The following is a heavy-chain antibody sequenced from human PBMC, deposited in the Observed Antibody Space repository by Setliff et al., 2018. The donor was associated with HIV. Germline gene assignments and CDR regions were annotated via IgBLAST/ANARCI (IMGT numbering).Heavy chain of an antibody. D-gene: IGHD3-22*01. CDR1: GDTFTTYV. CDR3: AITSRGYSLQRGGAFDI. CDR2: RSPISSTT. J-gene: IGHJ4*02. V-gene: IGHV1-69*05. Sequence: ASVKVSCKGSGDTFTTYVVSWVRQAPGQGLEWMGGRSPISSTTNYAQKFQGRVTITTDESTSRAYMELSSLRSEDTAVYYCAITSRGYSLQRGGAFDIWGQGTLVTVSS.